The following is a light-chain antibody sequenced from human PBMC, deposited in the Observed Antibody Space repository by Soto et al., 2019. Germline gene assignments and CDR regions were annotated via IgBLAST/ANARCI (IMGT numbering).Light chain of an antibody. CDR1: RSNIGAVYE. CDR2: GNS. V-gene: IGLV1-40*01. CDR3: QSYASSLSGYV. J-gene: IGLJ1*01. Sequence: QAALKRLSSVSGVQRQSLGITGTGSRSNIGAVYEVHWYQQPPGTAPNRLIYGNSTRPSGVPDRFSGSKSGTSASLAITGLQAEDEADYYCQSYASSLSGYVFGTGTKLTVL.